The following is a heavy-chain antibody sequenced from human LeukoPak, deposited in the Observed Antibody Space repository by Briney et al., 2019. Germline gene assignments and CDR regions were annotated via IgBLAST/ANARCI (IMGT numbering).Heavy chain of an antibody. CDR1: GFTVSSNY. J-gene: IGHJ6*02. V-gene: IGHV3-66*01. Sequence: GRSLRLSCAASGFTVSSNYMSWVRQAPGKGLEWVSVIYSGGSTYYADSVKGRFTISRDNSKNTLYLQMNSLRAEDTAVYYCARDLVHYYDSSGYYYYYYGMDVWGQGTTVTVSS. D-gene: IGHD3-22*01. CDR3: ARDLVHYYDSSGYYYYYYGMDV. CDR2: IYSGGST.